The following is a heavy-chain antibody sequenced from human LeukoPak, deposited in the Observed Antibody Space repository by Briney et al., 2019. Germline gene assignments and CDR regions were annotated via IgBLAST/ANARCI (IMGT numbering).Heavy chain of an antibody. Sequence: GGSLRLSCAASGFTFSSYSMNWVRQAPGKGLEWVSSISSSSSYIYYADSVKGRFTISRDNAKNSLYLQMNSLRAEDTAVYYCARDPESGWELPPRWGQGTLVTVSS. V-gene: IGHV3-21*01. CDR3: ARDPESGWELPPR. D-gene: IGHD1-26*01. J-gene: IGHJ4*02. CDR1: GFTFSSYS. CDR2: ISSSSSYI.